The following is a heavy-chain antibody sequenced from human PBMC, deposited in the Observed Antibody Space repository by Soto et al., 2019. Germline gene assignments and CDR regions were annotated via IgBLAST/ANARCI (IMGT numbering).Heavy chain of an antibody. CDR2: IHHTVGT. CDR3: ATRITVFGLLIPPFDP. J-gene: IGHJ5*02. D-gene: IGHD3-3*01. Sequence: PSETLSLTCAVYGGSVNGYYWNWIRQPPGKGLEWIGEIHHTVGTHYNPSLKSRVTMSVDTSKNQFSLRLSSVTAADTAIYYCATRITVFGLLIPPFDPWGQGTQVTVSS. V-gene: IGHV4-34*01. CDR1: GGSVNGYY.